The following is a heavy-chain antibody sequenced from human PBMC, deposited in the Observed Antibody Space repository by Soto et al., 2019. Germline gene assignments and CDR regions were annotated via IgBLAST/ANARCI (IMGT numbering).Heavy chain of an antibody. V-gene: IGHV4-31*03. CDR3: ARNRTRGGTPAFDY. CDR2: IYYSGST. Sequence: QVHLQESGPGLVKPSQTVSLTCTVSGGSISSGGYYWSWIRQHPGKGLEWIGYIYYSGSTYYNPSLKSRVTISVDTSKNQFSLKLSSVTAADTAVYYCARNRTRGGTPAFDYWGQGTLVTVSS. J-gene: IGHJ4*02. D-gene: IGHD3-10*01. CDR1: GGSISSGGYY.